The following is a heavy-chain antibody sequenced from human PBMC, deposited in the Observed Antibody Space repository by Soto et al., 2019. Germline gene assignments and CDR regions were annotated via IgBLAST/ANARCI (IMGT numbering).Heavy chain of an antibody. CDR2: ISYDGSNK. CDR1: GFTVCSYA. Sequence: HGGSPRICCAACGFTVCSYAMDGVRQDPGKGLEWVAVISYDGSNKYYADSVKGRFTISRDNSKNTLYVQMNSLRAEDTAVYYCARESEQWLNNRAEYFQHWGQGTLVTVSS. V-gene: IGHV3-30-3*01. CDR3: ARESEQWLNNRAEYFQH. D-gene: IGHD6-19*01. J-gene: IGHJ1*01.